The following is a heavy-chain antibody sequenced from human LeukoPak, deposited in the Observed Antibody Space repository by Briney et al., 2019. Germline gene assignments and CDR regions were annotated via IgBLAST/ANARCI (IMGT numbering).Heavy chain of an antibody. CDR3: ARLEIFGVVNLDF. Sequence: GESLKISCKGSGYSFPNYWIGWVRQMPGKGLEWMGIISPGDSDSRYSPSFQGQVTISADKSISTAYLQWSSLKASDTAMYYCARLEIFGVVNLDFWGQGTLVTVSS. D-gene: IGHD3-3*01. J-gene: IGHJ4*02. V-gene: IGHV5-51*01. CDR1: GYSFPNYW. CDR2: ISPGDSDS.